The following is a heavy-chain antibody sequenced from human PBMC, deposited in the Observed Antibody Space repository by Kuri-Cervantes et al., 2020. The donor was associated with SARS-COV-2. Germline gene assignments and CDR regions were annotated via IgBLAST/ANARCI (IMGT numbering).Heavy chain of an antibody. Sequence: GSLRLSCAVYGGSFSGYYWSWIRQPPGKGLEWIGEINHSGSTNYNPSLKSRVTISVDTSKNQFSLKLSSATAADTAVYYCARSLVIAAAGGGYYYMDVWGKGTTVTVSS. D-gene: IGHD6-13*01. CDR2: INHSGST. J-gene: IGHJ6*03. CDR1: GGSFSGYY. CDR3: ARSLVIAAAGGGYYYMDV. V-gene: IGHV4-34*01.